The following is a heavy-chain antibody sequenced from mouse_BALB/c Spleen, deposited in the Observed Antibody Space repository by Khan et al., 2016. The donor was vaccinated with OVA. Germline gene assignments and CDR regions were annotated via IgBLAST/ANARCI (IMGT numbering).Heavy chain of an antibody. D-gene: IGHD2-3*01. Sequence: QVQLMESGPGLVAPSQSLSITCTVSGFSLTSYGVNWVRQPPGKGLEWLGVIWGDGSTNYHSALISRLSISKDNSKSQVFLQLNSLQNDDTATYSCAKFDGIFYAVDYWGQGTSVTVSS. V-gene: IGHV2-3*01. J-gene: IGHJ4*01. CDR2: IWGDGST. CDR1: GFSLTSYG. CDR3: AKFDGIFYAVDY.